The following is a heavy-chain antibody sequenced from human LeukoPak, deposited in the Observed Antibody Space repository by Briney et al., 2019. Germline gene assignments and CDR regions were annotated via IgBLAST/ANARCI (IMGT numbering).Heavy chain of an antibody. CDR2: IYYSGST. J-gene: IGHJ4*02. CDR1: SGSISTSNYY. CDR3: ARDRGGYCSGGSCLAIYYFDY. Sequence: ASETLSLTCTVSSGSISTSNYYWGWVRQPPGKALEWIGYIYYSGSTNYNPSLKSRVTISVDTSKNQFSLKLSSVTAADTAVYYCARDRGGYCSGGSCLAIYYFDYWGQGTLVTVSS. D-gene: IGHD2-15*01. V-gene: IGHV4-61*01.